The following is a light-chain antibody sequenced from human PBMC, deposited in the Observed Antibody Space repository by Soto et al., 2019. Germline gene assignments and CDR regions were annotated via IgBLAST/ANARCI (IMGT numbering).Light chain of an antibody. Sequence: QSALTQPASVSGSPGQSITISCTGTSSDIGAYNFVSWYQQHPGKAPKLMIYDDNIRPSGVSNRFSGSKSGNTASLTISGLQAEDDADYYCTSWTTSTTMIFGGGTKVTVL. CDR1: SSDIGAYNF. J-gene: IGLJ2*01. V-gene: IGLV2-14*03. CDR2: DDN. CDR3: TSWTTSTTMI.